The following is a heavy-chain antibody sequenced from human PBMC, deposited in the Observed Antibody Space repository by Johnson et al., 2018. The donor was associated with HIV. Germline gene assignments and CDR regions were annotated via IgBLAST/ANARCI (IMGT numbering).Heavy chain of an antibody. Sequence: QVQLVESGGGVVQPGMSLRLSCAASGFTFSSYAMHWVRQAPGKGLEWVAVISYDGSNKYYADSVKGRFTISRDNSKNTLYLQMNSLRAEDTAVYYCARDGEWELEDNVRGLLGLRWAMWG. J-gene: IGHJ1*01. D-gene: IGHD1-26*01. CDR1: GFTFSSYA. CDR3: ARDGEWELEDNVRGLLGLRWAM. V-gene: IGHV3-30*04. CDR2: ISYDGSNK.